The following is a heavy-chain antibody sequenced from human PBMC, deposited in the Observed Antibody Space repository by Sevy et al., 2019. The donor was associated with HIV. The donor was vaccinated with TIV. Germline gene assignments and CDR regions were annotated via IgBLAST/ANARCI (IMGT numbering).Heavy chain of an antibody. Sequence: SETLSLTCTVSGGSISSYYWSWIRQPPGKGLEWIGYIYYSGSTNYNPSLKSRVTISVDKSKNQFSLKLSSVTAADTAVYYCALAVAGNYYYYMDVWGKGTTVTVSS. J-gene: IGHJ6*03. D-gene: IGHD6-19*01. CDR1: GGSISSYY. CDR2: IYYSGST. CDR3: ALAVAGNYYYYMDV. V-gene: IGHV4-59*01.